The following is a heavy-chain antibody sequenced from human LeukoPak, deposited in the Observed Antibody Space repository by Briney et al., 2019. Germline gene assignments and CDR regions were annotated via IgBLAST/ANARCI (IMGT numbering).Heavy chain of an antibody. CDR1: GGTFSGYA. D-gene: IGHD4-17*01. CDR3: ARDWAYGEYLLSLGFDY. CDR2: IIPILGIA. J-gene: IGHJ4*02. V-gene: IGHV1-69*04. Sequence: GASVKVSCKASGGTFSGYAISWVRQAPGQGLEWMGGIIPILGIANYAQKFQGRVTITADKSTSRAYMELSSLRSEDTAVYYCARDWAYGEYLLSLGFDYWGQGTLVTVSS.